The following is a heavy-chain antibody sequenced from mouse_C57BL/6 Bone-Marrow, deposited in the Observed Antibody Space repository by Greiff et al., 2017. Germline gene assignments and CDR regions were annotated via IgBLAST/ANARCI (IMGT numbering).Heavy chain of an antibody. V-gene: IGHV5-4*01. CDR1: GFTFSSYA. CDR2: ISDGGSYT. J-gene: IGHJ4*01. CDR3: ERESNYDYYAMDY. Sequence: EVKLQESGGGLVQPGGSLKLSCAASGFTFSSYAMSWVRQTPEKRLEWVATISDGGSYTYYPDYLKGRFTISRDNAKNKLYLQMSHLKSEDTAMYYCERESNYDYYAMDYWGQGTSVTVSS. D-gene: IGHD2-5*01.